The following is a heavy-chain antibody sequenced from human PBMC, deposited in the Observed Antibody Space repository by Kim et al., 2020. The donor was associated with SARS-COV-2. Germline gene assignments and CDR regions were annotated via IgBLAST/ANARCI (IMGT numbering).Heavy chain of an antibody. Sequence: GGSLRLSCAASGFTVSSNYMSWVRQAPGKGLEWVSVIYSGGRTQYADSVKGRFTISRDNSKKTLYLQMNSLRAEDTAVYYCASQSFDPCDYFDYWGQGTLLTVSS. J-gene: IGHJ4*02. V-gene: IGHV3-66*04. CDR1: GFTVSSNY. CDR3: ASQSFDPCDYFDY. CDR2: IYSGGRT. D-gene: IGHD3-9*01.